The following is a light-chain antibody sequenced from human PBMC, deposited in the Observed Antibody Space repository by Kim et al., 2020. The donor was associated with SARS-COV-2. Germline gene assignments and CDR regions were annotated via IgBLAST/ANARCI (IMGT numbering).Light chain of an antibody. J-gene: IGLJ2*01. CDR1: SSNVGAGYD. CDR2: GNS. CDR3: QSYDSSLSVVV. V-gene: IGLV1-40*01. Sequence: RVTISCTGRSSNVGAGYDVHWYQQLPGTAPNLLIYGNSNRPSGVLDRFSGSKSGTSASLVITGLQAEDEADYYCQSYDSSLSVVVFGGGTQLTVL.